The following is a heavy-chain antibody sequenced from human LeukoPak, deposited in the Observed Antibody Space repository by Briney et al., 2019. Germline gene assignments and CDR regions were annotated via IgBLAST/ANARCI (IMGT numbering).Heavy chain of an antibody. Sequence: GGSLRLSCAASGFTSSSYAMSWVRQAPGKGLEWVSGISGSGASTNYADSVKGRFTISRDNSKNTLYLQVNSLRAEDTAVYYCARRGDGGRSFDYWGQGTLVTVSS. CDR2: ISGSGAST. V-gene: IGHV3-23*01. CDR1: GFTSSSYA. J-gene: IGHJ4*02. D-gene: IGHD4-23*01. CDR3: ARRGDGGRSFDY.